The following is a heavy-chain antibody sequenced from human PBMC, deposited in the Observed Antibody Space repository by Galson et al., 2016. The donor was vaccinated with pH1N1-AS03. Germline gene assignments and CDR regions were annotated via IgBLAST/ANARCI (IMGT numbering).Heavy chain of an antibody. Sequence: SCKASGYTFTSYDINWVRQATGQGLEWMGWISVYTGKTNYAEKFQERVTMTRQISTTTAYLELRSLRSDDTAVYYCARGGDHASYWGQGTLVTVSS. J-gene: IGHJ4*02. CDR2: ISVYTGKT. V-gene: IGHV1-18*01. D-gene: IGHD3-10*01. CDR1: GYTFTSYD. CDR3: ARGGDHASY.